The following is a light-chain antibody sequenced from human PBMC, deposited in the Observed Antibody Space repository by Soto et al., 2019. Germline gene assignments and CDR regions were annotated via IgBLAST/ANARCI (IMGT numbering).Light chain of an antibody. V-gene: IGKV2-28*01. CDR1: QSLLHSNGYNY. J-gene: IGKJ1*01. CDR2: LGS. CDR3: MQALQSRT. Sequence: DIVMTQSPLSLPVTPGEPASISCRTSQSLLHSNGYNYLDSYLQKPGQSPQLLIYLGSYRASGVPDRFSGSGSGTEFRLKISRVEADDVGVYYCMQALQSRTFGQGTKVDI.